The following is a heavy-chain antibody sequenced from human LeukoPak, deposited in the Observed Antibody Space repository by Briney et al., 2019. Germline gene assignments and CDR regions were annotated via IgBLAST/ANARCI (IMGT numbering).Heavy chain of an antibody. D-gene: IGHD5-12*01. Sequence: SETLSLTCSVSGGSISSYYWSWIRQPPGKGLEWFGYIYYSGSTNYKSPLKSRVTMSGDTSKDQFSLELRSVTAADTAVYYCARHAESGYDRFDLWGQGTLVTVSS. CDR1: GGSISSYY. J-gene: IGHJ5*02. CDR3: ARHAESGYDRFDL. CDR2: IYYSGST. V-gene: IGHV4-59*08.